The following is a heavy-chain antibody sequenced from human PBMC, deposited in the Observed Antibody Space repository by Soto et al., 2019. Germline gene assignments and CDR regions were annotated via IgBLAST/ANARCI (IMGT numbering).Heavy chain of an antibody. CDR1: GGSMNSGGYC. Sequence: QVQLQESGPGLVKPSRTLSLICTVSGGSMNSGGYCWSWIRQHPGEGLEWIGCISYGGTTSYNPSLKSRVIISVDTSKNQFSLKLTSVTAADTAVYYCSRGILVWGQGTLITVSS. CDR3: SRGILV. CDR2: ISYGGTT. D-gene: IGHD2-15*01. J-gene: IGHJ4*02. V-gene: IGHV4-31*03.